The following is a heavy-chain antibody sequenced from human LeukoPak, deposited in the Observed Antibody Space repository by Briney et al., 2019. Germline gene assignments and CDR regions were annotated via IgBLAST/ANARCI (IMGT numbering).Heavy chain of an antibody. CDR1: GGSMSAYY. Sequence: SETLSLTCTVSGGSMSAYYWNWMRQSAGKGLEWIGRIYFGGSTYYNPSLEGRVSMSVDTSKNQFSLKINSATAADTAVYYCARDVGIFANLPYYFDLWGQGTVVTVSS. D-gene: IGHD2/OR15-2a*01. CDR2: IYFGGST. CDR3: ARDVGIFANLPYYFDL. J-gene: IGHJ5*02. V-gene: IGHV4-4*07.